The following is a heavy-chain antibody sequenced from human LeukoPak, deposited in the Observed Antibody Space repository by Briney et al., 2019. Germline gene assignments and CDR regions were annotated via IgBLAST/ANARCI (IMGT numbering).Heavy chain of an antibody. J-gene: IGHJ4*02. CDR2: IKQDGSEK. CDR3: ARDLTYYDFWSGYDNYFDY. V-gene: IGHV3-7*01. Sequence: GGSLRLSCAASGFTFSSYWMSWVRQAPGKGLEWVANIKQDGSEKCYVDSVKGRFTISRDNAKNSLYLQMNSLRAEDTAVYYCARDLTYYDFWSGYDNYFDYWGQGTLVTVSS. D-gene: IGHD3-3*01. CDR1: GFTFSSYW.